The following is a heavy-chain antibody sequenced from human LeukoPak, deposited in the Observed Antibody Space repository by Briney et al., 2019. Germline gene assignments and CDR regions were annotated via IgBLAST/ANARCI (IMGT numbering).Heavy chain of an antibody. CDR3: ARLRDDILTGYFDY. CDR1: GYTFTGYY. J-gene: IGHJ4*02. Sequence: ASVKVSCKASGYTFTGYYMHWVRQAPGQGLEWMGWINPNSGGTNYAQKFQGRVTMTRDTSIGTAYMELSRLRSGDTAVYYCARLRDDILTGYFDYWGQGTLVTVSS. D-gene: IGHD3-9*01. CDR2: INPNSGGT. V-gene: IGHV1-2*02.